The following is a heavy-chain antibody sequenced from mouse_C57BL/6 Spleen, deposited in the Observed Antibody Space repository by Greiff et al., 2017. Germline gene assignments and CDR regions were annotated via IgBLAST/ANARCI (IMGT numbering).Heavy chain of an antibody. V-gene: IGHV1-69*01. CDR3: ARSGGYYGNYAFAY. D-gene: IGHD2-1*01. CDR2: IDPSDSYT. J-gene: IGHJ3*01. Sequence: VQLQQSGAELVMPGASVKLSCKASGYTFTSYWMHWVKQRPGQGLEWIGEIDPSDSYTNYNQKFKGKSTLPVDKSSSTAYMQLSSLTSEDSAVYYGARSGGYYGNYAFAYWGQGTLVTVSA. CDR1: GYTFTSYW.